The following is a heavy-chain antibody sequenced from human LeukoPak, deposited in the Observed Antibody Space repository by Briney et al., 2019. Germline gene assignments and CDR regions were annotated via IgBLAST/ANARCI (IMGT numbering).Heavy chain of an antibody. V-gene: IGHV4-59*12. J-gene: IGHJ5*02. D-gene: IGHD5-12*01. Sequence: SETLSLTCTVSGGSISSYYWTWIRQPPGKGLEWIGSLYYSGSTNYNPSLKSRVTISVDTSKNQFSLKLSSVTAADTAVYYCARRSGYDNPWGQGTLVTVSS. CDR2: LYYSGST. CDR3: ARRSGYDNP. CDR1: GGSISSYY.